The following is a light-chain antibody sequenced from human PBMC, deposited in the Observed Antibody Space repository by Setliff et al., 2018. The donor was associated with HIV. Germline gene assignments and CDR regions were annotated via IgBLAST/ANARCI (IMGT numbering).Light chain of an antibody. Sequence: QSALTQPASLSGSPGQSITISCTGTSSDVGGYNCVSWYQQHPGKAPKLMIYDVSNRPSGVSNRFSGSKSGNTASLTISGLQAEDEADYYCSSNTSKITYVFGSGTKVTVL. V-gene: IGLV2-14*03. CDR2: DVS. J-gene: IGLJ1*01. CDR3: SSNTSKITYV. CDR1: SSDVGGYNC.